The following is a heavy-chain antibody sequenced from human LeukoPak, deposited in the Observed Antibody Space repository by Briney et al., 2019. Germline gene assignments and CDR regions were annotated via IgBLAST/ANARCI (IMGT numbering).Heavy chain of an antibody. Sequence: GGSLRLSCAVYGLTFDNIWRNWVRQAPGEGLEWLANIKQHEKYYVDSAKGRFTISRDTAKNSLYLQMNSLRSEDTAVYYCATTQNIPEAAGGQGTLVTVSS. D-gene: IGHD6-13*01. CDR2: IKQHEK. CDR1: GLTFDNIW. J-gene: IGHJ4*02. V-gene: IGHV3-7*01. CDR3: ATTQNIPEAA.